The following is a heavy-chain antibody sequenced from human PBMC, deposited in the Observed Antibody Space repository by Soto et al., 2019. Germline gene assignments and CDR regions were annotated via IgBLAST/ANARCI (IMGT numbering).Heavy chain of an antibody. D-gene: IGHD2-8*01. Sequence: SETLSLTCTASGGSISIYYWSWTWQPQGKGLEWIGYIYYSGSTNYNPSLKSRVTISVDTSKNQFSLKLSSVTAADTAVYYCAREPRDCTNGVCYIEALDYWGQGTLVTVSS. CDR3: AREPRDCTNGVCYIEALDY. CDR2: IYYSGST. V-gene: IGHV4-59*01. CDR1: GGSISIYY. J-gene: IGHJ4*02.